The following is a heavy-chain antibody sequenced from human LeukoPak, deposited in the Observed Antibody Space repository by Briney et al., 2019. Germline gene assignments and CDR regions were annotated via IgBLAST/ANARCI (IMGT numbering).Heavy chain of an antibody. CDR3: ASGAGWLIDY. CDR2: IDNSGST. CDR1: GGPIDSFF. D-gene: IGHD6-19*01. Sequence: PSETLSLTCTVSGGPIDSFFWNWIRQPPGKGLEWIGYIDNSGSTKYSPSLKGRITMSRDTSKKQFSLKLTSVTAADTAMYYCASGAGWLIDYWGQGTLVSVSS. J-gene: IGHJ4*02. V-gene: IGHV4-4*08.